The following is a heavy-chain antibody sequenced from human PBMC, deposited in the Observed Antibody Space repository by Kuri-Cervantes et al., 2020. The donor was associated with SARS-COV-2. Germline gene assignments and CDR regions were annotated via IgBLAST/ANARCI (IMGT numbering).Heavy chain of an antibody. D-gene: IGHD3/OR15-3a*01. J-gene: IGHJ4*02. V-gene: IGHV4-59*01. CDR1: GDSITNYY. Sequence: SETLSLTCTVSGDSITNYYLTWIRQPPGKGLEWIGYVSYNGATAYNPSLKSRVTMPLDTSKNQFSLRLSSVTAADTAVYYCSGRVDFSSVDYWGQGTLVTVSS. CDR2: VSYNGAT. CDR3: SGRVDFSSVDY.